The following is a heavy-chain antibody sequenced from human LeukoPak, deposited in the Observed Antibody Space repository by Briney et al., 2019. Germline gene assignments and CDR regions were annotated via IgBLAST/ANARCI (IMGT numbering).Heavy chain of an antibody. CDR1: GFTFSSYS. J-gene: IGHJ6*02. CDR2: ISSSSSTI. CDR3: AKDLPAAIGYYYYGMDV. V-gene: IGHV3-48*01. D-gene: IGHD2-2*01. Sequence: GGSLRLSCAASGFTFSSYSMNWVRQAPGKGLEWVSYISSSSSTIYYADSVKGRFTISRDNAKNSLYLQMNSLRAEDTAVYYCAKDLPAAIGYYYYGMDVWGQGTTVTVSS.